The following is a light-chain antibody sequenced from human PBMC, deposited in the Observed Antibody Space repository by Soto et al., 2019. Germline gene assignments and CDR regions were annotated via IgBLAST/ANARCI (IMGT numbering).Light chain of an antibody. V-gene: IGKV1-6*01. CDR1: EGIGID. CDR2: GAS. J-gene: IGKJ1*01. CDR3: LQDRNYPRT. Sequence: AIQMTQSPSSLSASVGGRVTITCRASEGIGIDLGWYQQKPGKAPKLLIYGASNLQSGVPSRFSGSGSGTDFTLTISSLQPEDFATYYCLQDRNYPRTFGQGTKVEIK.